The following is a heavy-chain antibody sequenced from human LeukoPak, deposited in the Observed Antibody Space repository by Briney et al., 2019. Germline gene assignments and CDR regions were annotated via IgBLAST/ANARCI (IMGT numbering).Heavy chain of an antibody. Sequence: SETLSLTCNVSGGSISSYYWSWIRQPAGKGLEWIGRIYTSGSTNYNPSLKSRVTISVDTSKNQFSLKLSSVTAADTAVYYCARDRVYSYGPGAYYYMDGWGKGTTVTVSS. CDR3: ARDRVYSYGPGAYYYMDG. V-gene: IGHV4-4*07. CDR1: GGSISSYY. CDR2: IYTSGST. J-gene: IGHJ6*03. D-gene: IGHD5-18*01.